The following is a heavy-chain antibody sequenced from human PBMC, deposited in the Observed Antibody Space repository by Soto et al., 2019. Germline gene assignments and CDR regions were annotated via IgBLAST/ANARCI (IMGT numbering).Heavy chain of an antibody. J-gene: IGHJ4*02. CDR2: ISSSGSTI. CDR1: GFTFSSYE. CDR3: AREEAQHPVLRRYFDY. D-gene: IGHD6-6*01. Sequence: GGSLRLSCAASGFTFSSYEMNWVRQAPGKGLEWVSYISSSGSTIYYADSVKGRFTISRDNAKNSLYLQMNSLRAEHTAVYYCAREEAQHPVLRRYFDYLGQGTMVIASS. V-gene: IGHV3-48*03.